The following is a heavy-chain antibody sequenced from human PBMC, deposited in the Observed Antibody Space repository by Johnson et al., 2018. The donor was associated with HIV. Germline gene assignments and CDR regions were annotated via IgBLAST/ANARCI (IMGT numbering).Heavy chain of an antibody. Sequence: VQLVESGGGLVQPGRSLRLSCAASGFTFDYYGMTWVRQTPGKGLEWVSGINWNGGSIGYADSVKGRFTISRDNAKNSLYLQMNRLRADDTAVYYCAGGRGWVTLNAFDMWGQGTLVTVSS. D-gene: IGHD4-23*01. CDR3: AGGRGWVTLNAFDM. CDR1: GFTFDYYG. V-gene: IGHV3-20*04. CDR2: INWNGGSI. J-gene: IGHJ3*02.